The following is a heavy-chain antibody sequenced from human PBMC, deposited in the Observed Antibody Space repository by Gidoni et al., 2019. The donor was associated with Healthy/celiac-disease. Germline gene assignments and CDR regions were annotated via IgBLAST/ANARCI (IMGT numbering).Heavy chain of an antibody. CDR3: ARVASGVWVFDY. D-gene: IGHD7-27*01. CDR1: GGSISSSSYY. Sequence: QLQLQESGPGLVKPSETLALTCTVSGGSISSSSYYWGWIRQPPGKGLEWIVSIYYSGSTYYNPSLKSRVTISVDTSKNQFSLKLSSVTAADTAVYYCARVASGVWVFDYWGQGTLVTVSS. CDR2: IYYSGST. J-gene: IGHJ4*02. V-gene: IGHV4-39*07.